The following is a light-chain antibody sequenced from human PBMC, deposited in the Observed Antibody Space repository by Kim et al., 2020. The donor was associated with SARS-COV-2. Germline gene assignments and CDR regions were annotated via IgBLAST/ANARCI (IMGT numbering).Light chain of an antibody. J-gene: IGLJ3*02. CDR1: SGSIASND. CDR3: QSFDSSTHSWV. Sequence: TVTSAGTRSSGSIASNDVKWYQQRPGSAPTTMIYENDRRPSGVPDRFSGSIDSSSNSASLTISGLKTEDEADYSCQSFDSSTHSWVFGGGTQLTVL. V-gene: IGLV6-57*03. CDR2: END.